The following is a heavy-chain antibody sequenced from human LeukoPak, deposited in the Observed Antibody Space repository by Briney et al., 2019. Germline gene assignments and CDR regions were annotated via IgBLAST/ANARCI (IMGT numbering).Heavy chain of an antibody. V-gene: IGHV4-31*03. D-gene: IGHD3-22*01. CDR3: ARSHDSSGFPFDY. CDR2: IHYSGAT. CDR1: SGSISSGVYY. Sequence: SETLSLACTVSSGSISSGVYYWSWIRQYPGEGLEWIGYIHYSGATYSNPSLESRVTISVDTSKNQFSLNLSSVTAADTAVYYCARSHDSSGFPFDYWGQGTPVTVSS. J-gene: IGHJ4*02.